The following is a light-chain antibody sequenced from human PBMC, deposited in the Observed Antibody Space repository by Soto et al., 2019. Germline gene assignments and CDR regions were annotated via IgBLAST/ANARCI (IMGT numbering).Light chain of an antibody. CDR3: AAWDDSLNGVV. CDR2: RNN. V-gene: IGLV1-44*01. J-gene: IGLJ2*01. Sequence: QPVLTQPPSASGAPGQRVTISCSGSTSSIGTNSVNWYQQFPGTAPKLLIYRNNERPSGVPDRFSGSRSGTSASLAISGLQSEDEADYYCAAWDDSLNGVVFGGGTKLTVL. CDR1: TSSIGTNS.